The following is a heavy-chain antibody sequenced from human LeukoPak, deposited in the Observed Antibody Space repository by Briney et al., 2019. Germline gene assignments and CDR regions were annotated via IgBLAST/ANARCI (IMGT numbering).Heavy chain of an antibody. Sequence: PSETLSLTCTVSGGSVSSRNYYWSWIRQPPGMGLEWIGSSSYRGTTYYNPSLKSRVTISVDTSKNQFSLKLTSVTAADTAVYYCVRVAGIPARRGERSHLDYMDVWGKGTTVTVSS. J-gene: IGHJ6*03. CDR3: VRVAGIPARRGERSHLDYMDV. CDR1: GGSVSSRNYY. D-gene: IGHD6-6*01. CDR2: SSYRGTT. V-gene: IGHV4-39*07.